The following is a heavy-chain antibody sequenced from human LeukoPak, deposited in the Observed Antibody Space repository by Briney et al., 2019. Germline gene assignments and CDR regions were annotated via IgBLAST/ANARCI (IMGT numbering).Heavy chain of an antibody. D-gene: IGHD2-2*01. V-gene: IGHV3-30*04. CDR2: ISYDGSNK. Sequence: GRSLRLSCAASGFTFSSYAIHWVRQAPGKGLEWVAVISYDGSNKYYADSVKGRFTISRDNSKNTLYLQMNSLRAEDTAVYYCARGYCSSTSCSSFDYWGQGTLVTVSS. J-gene: IGHJ4*02. CDR1: GFTFSSYA. CDR3: ARGYCSSTSCSSFDY.